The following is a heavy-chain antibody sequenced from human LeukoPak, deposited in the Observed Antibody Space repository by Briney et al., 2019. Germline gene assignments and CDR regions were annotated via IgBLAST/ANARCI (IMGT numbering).Heavy chain of an antibody. D-gene: IGHD1-26*01. V-gene: IGHV4-59*08. J-gene: IGHJ4*02. CDR2: IYYSGST. Sequence: SETLSLTCTVSGGSINSYYWSWIRQPPGKGLEWIGYIYYSGSTNYNPSLKSRVTISVDTSKNQFYLKLSSVTAADTAVYYCARQGSGSSYYYYTFPYWGQGTLVTVSS. CDR1: GGSINSYY. CDR3: ARQGSGSSYYYYTFPY.